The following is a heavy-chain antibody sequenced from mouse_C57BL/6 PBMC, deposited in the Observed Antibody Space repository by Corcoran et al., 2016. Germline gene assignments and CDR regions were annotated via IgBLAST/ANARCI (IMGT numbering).Heavy chain of an antibody. CDR3: ARSYGSRSYYYFDY. Sequence: QVQLQQSGPELVKPGASVKISCKASGYSFTSYYIHWVKQRPGQGLEWIGWIYPGSGNTKYNEKFKGKATLTADTSSSTAYMQLSSLTSEDSAVYYCARSYGSRSYYYFDYWGQGTTLTVSS. D-gene: IGHD1-1*01. CDR1: GYSFTSYY. CDR2: IYPGSGNT. V-gene: IGHV1-66*01. J-gene: IGHJ2*01.